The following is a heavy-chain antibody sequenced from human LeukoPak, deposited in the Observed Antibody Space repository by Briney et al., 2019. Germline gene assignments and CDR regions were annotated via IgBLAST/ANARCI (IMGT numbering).Heavy chain of an antibody. CDR3: TTIPADI. CDR2: VRSKSNNYAT. J-gene: IGHJ3*02. V-gene: IGHV3-73*01. Sequence: GGSLRLSCAASGFNFSASAIHWVRQASGKGLEWVGRVRSKSNNYATEYSAPLKGRFTISRDDPKNTAYLQMSSLKTEDTAVYYCTTIPADIWGQGTMVTVSS. D-gene: IGHD2-2*01. CDR1: GFNFSASA.